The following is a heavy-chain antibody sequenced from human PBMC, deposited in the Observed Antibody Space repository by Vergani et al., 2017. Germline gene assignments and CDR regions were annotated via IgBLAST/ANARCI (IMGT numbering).Heavy chain of an antibody. CDR2: IIPILGIA. J-gene: IGHJ6*03. V-gene: IGHV1-69*08. D-gene: IGHD2-2*01. CDR3: AREPGTSWINYYYYYYMDV. CDR1: GGTFSSYT. Sequence: QVQLVQSGAEVKKPGSSVKVSCKASGGTFSSYTISWVRQAPGQGLEWMGRIIPILGIANYAQKFQGRVTITADKSTSTAYMELSSLRSEDTAVYYCAREPGTSWINYYYYYYMDVWGKGTTVTVSS.